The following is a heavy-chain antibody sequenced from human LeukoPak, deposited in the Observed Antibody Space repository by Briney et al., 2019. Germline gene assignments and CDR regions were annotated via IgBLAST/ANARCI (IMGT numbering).Heavy chain of an antibody. Sequence: PGGSLRLSCAARGFTFSATWMSWVPHTPRQGLEWVGRIQSKADGGTPAYAVPVKGRFIISRDDSKNTVYLQMDSLKIEDTGVYYCTTVYYWGQGTVVTVAS. J-gene: IGHJ4*02. CDR1: GFTFSATW. V-gene: IGHV3-15*01. CDR3: TTVYY. CDR2: IQSKADGGTP.